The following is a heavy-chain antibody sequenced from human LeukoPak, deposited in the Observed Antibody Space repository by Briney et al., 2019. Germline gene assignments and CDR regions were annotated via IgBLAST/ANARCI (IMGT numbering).Heavy chain of an antibody. V-gene: IGHV4-39*07. CDR1: GGSISSSSYY. D-gene: IGHD6-6*01. CDR3: ARDFSSSSTVYYYYYMDV. CDR2: IYYSGST. Sequence: SETLSLTCTVSGGSISSSSYYWGWIRQPPGKGLEWIGSIYYSGSTYYNPSLKSRVTISVDTSKNQFSLKLSSVTAADTAVYYCARDFSSSSTVYYYYYMDVWGKGTTVTVSS. J-gene: IGHJ6*03.